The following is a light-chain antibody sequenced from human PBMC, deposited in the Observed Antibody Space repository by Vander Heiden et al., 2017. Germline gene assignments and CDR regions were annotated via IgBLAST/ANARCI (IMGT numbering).Light chain of an antibody. CDR1: QSVLKNSNNKNY. CDR2: WAT. Sequence: DIVMTQSPDSLPLSLGERATINCKSSQSVLKNSNNKNYLSWYQVKPGQPPKLLSYWATTRESGVTDRVSGSETGTDFSLTSSSLQAEDVAVYYCHQYYTTPRTFGQGTKLEI. J-gene: IGKJ1*01. CDR3: HQYYTTPRT. V-gene: IGKV4-1*01.